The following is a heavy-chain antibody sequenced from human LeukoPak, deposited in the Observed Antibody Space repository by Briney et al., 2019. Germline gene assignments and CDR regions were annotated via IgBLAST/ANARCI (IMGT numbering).Heavy chain of an antibody. Sequence: GSSVKVSCKASGYTVTSYYMHLVRQAPGQGREWMGIINPSGGSTSYAQKFQGRVTMTRDMSTSTVYMELSSLRSEDPAVYYCARSMTTVTTWHYWGQGTLVTVSS. D-gene: IGHD4-17*01. CDR1: GYTVTSYY. J-gene: IGHJ4*02. V-gene: IGHV1-46*01. CDR3: ARSMTTVTTWHY. CDR2: INPSGGST.